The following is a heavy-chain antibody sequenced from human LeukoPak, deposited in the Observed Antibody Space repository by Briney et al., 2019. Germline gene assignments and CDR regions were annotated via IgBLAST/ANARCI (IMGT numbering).Heavy chain of an antibody. CDR3: ARDNAYFDY. V-gene: IGHV3-53*01. CDR1: GFTVSSTF. CDR2: IYTAGSP. J-gene: IGHJ4*02. Sequence: PGGSLRLSCAASGFTVSSTFMSWVRQPPRKGLEWVSVIYTAGSPHYADSVKGRFTISRDNTNNTVYLQMNSLRAEDTAVYYCARDNAYFDYWGRGTLVTVSS.